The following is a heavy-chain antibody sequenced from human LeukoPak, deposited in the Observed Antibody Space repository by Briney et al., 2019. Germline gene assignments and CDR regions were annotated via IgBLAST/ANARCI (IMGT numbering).Heavy chain of an antibody. V-gene: IGHV1-46*01. J-gene: IGHJ4*02. Sequence: ASVKVSCKASGYTFTSNYIHWVRQAPGQGLEWMGMIYPRDGSTSYAQKFQGRVTITADESTSTAYMELSSLRSEDTAVYYCATYYYDSSGYYGEFDYWGQGTLVTVSS. CDR1: GYTFTSNY. CDR2: IYPRDGST. D-gene: IGHD3-22*01. CDR3: ATYYYDSSGYYGEFDY.